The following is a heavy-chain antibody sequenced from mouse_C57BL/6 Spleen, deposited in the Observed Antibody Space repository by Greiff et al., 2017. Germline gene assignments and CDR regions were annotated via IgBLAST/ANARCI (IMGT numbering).Heavy chain of an antibody. CDR2: ISSGSSTI. CDR3: ARDWLDY. CDR1: GFTFSDYG. J-gene: IGHJ2*01. D-gene: IGHD4-1*01. V-gene: IGHV5-17*01. Sequence: EVTLMESGGGLVKPGGSLKLSCAASGFTFSDYGMHWVRQAPEKGLEWVAYISSGSSTIYYADTVKGRFTISRDNAKNTLFLQMTSLRSEDTAMYYCARDWLDYWGQGTTLTVSS.